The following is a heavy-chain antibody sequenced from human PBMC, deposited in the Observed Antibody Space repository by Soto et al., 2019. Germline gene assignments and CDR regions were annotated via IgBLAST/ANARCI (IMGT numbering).Heavy chain of an antibody. CDR3: TSHYDMWSGYLSPVDY. Sequence: QVQLVESGGDLVKPGGSLRLSCAASGYTFSDYYMSWIRQAPGKGLEWISYIDTSGTKIYYADSVKGRFTITRDNAKNSLYLEMSRLRDEDTAVYYCTSHYDMWSGYLSPVDYWGQGTLVTVSS. J-gene: IGHJ4*02. CDR2: IDTSGTKI. V-gene: IGHV3-11*01. D-gene: IGHD3-3*01. CDR1: GYTFSDYY.